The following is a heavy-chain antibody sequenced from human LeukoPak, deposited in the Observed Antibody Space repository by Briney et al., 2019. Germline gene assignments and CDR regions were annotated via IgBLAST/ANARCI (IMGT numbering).Heavy chain of an antibody. Sequence: SETLSLTCTVSGGSISSYYWSWIRQPPGKGLEWIGYIYYSGSTNYNPSLKSRVTISVDTSKNQFSLKLSSVTAADTAVYYCARGYDSSGYYYSYWGQGTLVTVSS. D-gene: IGHD3-22*01. V-gene: IGHV4-59*08. CDR1: GGSISSYY. J-gene: IGHJ4*02. CDR3: ARGYDSSGYYYSY. CDR2: IYYSGST.